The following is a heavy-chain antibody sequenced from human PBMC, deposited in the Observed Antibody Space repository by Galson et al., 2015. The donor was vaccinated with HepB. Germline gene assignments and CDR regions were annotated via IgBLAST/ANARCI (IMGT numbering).Heavy chain of an antibody. V-gene: IGHV1-69*13. J-gene: IGHJ6*02. CDR2: IIPIFGTA. CDR1: GGTFSSYA. Sequence: SVKVSCKASGGTFSSYAISWVRQAPGQGLEWMGGIIPIFGTANYAQKFQGRVTITADESTSTAYMELSSLRSEDTAVYYCARDPSYGSGSYVYYYGMDVWGQGTTVTVSS. D-gene: IGHD3-10*01. CDR3: ARDPSYGSGSYVYYYGMDV.